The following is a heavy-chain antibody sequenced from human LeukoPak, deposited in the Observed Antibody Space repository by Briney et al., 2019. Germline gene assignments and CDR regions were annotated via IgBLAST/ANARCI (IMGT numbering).Heavy chain of an antibody. CDR2: IRSKAYGGTT. V-gene: IGHV3-49*03. D-gene: IGHD3-22*01. CDR1: GFTFGDYA. Sequence: RTGGSLRLSCTASGFTFGDYAMSWFRQAPGKGLEWVGFIRSKAYGGTTEYAASVKGRFTISRDDSKSIAYLQMNSLKTEDTAVYYCTRGGYYDSSGYPFFDYWGQGTLVTVSS. CDR3: TRGGYYDSSGYPFFDY. J-gene: IGHJ4*02.